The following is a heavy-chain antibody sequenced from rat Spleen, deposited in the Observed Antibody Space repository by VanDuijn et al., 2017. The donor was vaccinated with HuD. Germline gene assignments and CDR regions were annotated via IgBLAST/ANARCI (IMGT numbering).Heavy chain of an antibody. V-gene: IGHV5-29*01. D-gene: IGHD1-7*01. CDR3: ARQGLWVFDY. CDR1: GFTFSNYY. CDR2: ISYDGGST. J-gene: IGHJ2*01. Sequence: EVQLVESGGDLVQPGRSLKLSCAASGFTFSNYYMAWVRQAPGKGLEWVASISYDGGSTYYRDSVKGRFTISRDNAKSTLYLQMDNLRSEDTATYHCARQGLWVFDYWGQGVMVTVSS.